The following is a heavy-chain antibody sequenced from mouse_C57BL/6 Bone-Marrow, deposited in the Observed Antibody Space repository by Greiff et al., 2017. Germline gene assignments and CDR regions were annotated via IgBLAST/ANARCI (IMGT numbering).Heavy chain of an antibody. Sequence: QVQLQQPGAELVRPGSSVKLSCKASGYTFTSYWLRWVKQRPIQGLDWIGNIDPSDSETHYNQKFKDKATLTVDKSSSTAYMQLSSLTSEYSAVXYCARNGYLDAMAYWGQGTSVTVSA. CDR1: GYTFTSYW. CDR2: IDPSDSET. D-gene: IGHD1-2*01. J-gene: IGHJ4*01. CDR3: ARNGYLDAMAY. V-gene: IGHV1-52*01.